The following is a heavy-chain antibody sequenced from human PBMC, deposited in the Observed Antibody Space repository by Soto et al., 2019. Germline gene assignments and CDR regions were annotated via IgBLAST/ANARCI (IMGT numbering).Heavy chain of an antibody. CDR1: GFTFSSYC. CDR2: ISYDGSNK. Sequence: GGSLRLSCAASGFTFSSYCMHWVRQAPGKGLEWVAVISYDGSNKYYADSVKGRFTISRDNSKNTLYLQMNSLRAEDTAVYYCASPPFYYYDSSGYLSDAFDIWGQGTMVTVSS. J-gene: IGHJ3*02. D-gene: IGHD3-22*01. CDR3: ASPPFYYYDSSGYLSDAFDI. V-gene: IGHV3-30*03.